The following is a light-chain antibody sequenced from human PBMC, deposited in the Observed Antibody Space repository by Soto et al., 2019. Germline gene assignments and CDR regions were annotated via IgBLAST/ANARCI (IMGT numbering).Light chain of an antibody. CDR1: SSDVGSYNL. Sequence: QSVLTQPASVSGSPGQSITISCTGTSSDVGSYNLVSWYQQHPGKAPKLMIYEVTKRPSGVSNRFSGSKSGNTASLTISGLQAEDEAEYYCCSYAGTSVLFGGGTKLTVL. V-gene: IGLV2-23*02. CDR3: CSYAGTSVL. J-gene: IGLJ2*01. CDR2: EVT.